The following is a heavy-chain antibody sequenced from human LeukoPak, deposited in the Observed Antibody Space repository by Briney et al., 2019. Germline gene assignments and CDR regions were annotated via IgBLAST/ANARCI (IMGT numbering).Heavy chain of an antibody. D-gene: IGHD6-6*01. CDR2: IYSDGST. Sequence: GGPLRLSCAASGFTVSSNYMTWVRQAPGRGLEWVSLIYSDGSTYYADSVKGRFTISRDNSKNTLYLQMNSLRAEDTAVYYCARNRVLDYWGQGTLVTVSS. V-gene: IGHV3-66*01. J-gene: IGHJ4*02. CDR1: GFTVSSNY. CDR3: ARNRVLDY.